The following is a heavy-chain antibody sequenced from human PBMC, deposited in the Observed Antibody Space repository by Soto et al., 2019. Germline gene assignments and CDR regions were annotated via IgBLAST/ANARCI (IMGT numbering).Heavy chain of an antibody. CDR3: ARGRSHCSSTSCPDDY. CDR2: MNPNSGNT. D-gene: IGHD2-2*01. Sequence: ASVKVSCKASGYTFTSYDINWARQATGQGLEWMGWMNPNSGNTGYAQKFQGRVTMTRNTSISTAYMELSSLRSEDTAVYYCARGRSHCSSTSCPDDYWGQGTLVTVSS. J-gene: IGHJ4*02. V-gene: IGHV1-8*01. CDR1: GYTFTSYD.